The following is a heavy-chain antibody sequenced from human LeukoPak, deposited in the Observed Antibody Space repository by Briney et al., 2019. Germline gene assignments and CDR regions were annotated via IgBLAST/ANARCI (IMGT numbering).Heavy chain of an antibody. Sequence: ASVKVSCKASGGTLSSYAISWVRQAPGQGLEWMGRIIPIFGTANYAQKFQGRVTITTDESTSTAYMELSSLRSEDTAVYYCARDVKGDYSNYLFDYWGQGTLVTVSS. V-gene: IGHV1-69*05. J-gene: IGHJ4*02. CDR2: IIPIFGTA. D-gene: IGHD4-11*01. CDR1: GGTLSSYA. CDR3: ARDVKGDYSNYLFDY.